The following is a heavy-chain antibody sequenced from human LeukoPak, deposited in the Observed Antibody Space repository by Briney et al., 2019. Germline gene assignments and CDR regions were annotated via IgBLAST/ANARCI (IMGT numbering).Heavy chain of an antibody. CDR1: GYTFGDYS. D-gene: IGHD3-10*01. Sequence: PGGSLRLSCAASGYTFGDYSINWGRQAPGKGLEWVSYIISSSSTIYYADSVKGRFTISRDNAKDSAFLQMNSLRAEDTAVYYCARMRYGSGSDFDYWGQGTLVTVSS. J-gene: IGHJ4*02. V-gene: IGHV3-48*01. CDR3: ARMRYGSGSDFDY. CDR2: IISSSSTI.